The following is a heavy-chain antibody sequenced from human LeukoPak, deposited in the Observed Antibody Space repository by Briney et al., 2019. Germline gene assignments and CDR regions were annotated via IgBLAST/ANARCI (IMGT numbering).Heavy chain of an antibody. V-gene: IGHV1-69*05. CDR3: ARKVWGDGYNDDYYYMDV. CDR1: GGTFSSYA. CDR2: IIPIFGTA. Sequence: ASVKVSCKASGGTFSSYAIGWVRQAPGQGLEWMGGIIPIFGTANYAQKFQGRVTITTDESTSTAYMELSSLRSEDTAVYYCARKVWGDGYNDDYYYMDVWGKGTTVTVSS. D-gene: IGHD5-24*01. J-gene: IGHJ6*03.